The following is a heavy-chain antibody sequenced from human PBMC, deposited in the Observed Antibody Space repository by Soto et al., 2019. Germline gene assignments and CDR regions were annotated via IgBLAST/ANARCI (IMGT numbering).Heavy chain of an antibody. V-gene: IGHV5-51*01. J-gene: IGHJ5*02. D-gene: IGHD3-22*01. CDR2: IYPGDSDT. CDR1: GYSFTSYW. Sequence: PGESLKISCKGSGYSFTSYWIGWVRQMPGKGLEWMGIIYPGDSDTRYSPSFQGQVTISADKSISTAYLQWSSLKASDTAMYYCARTYYYDSSGYGRGWFDPWGQGTLVTSPQ. CDR3: ARTYYYDSSGYGRGWFDP.